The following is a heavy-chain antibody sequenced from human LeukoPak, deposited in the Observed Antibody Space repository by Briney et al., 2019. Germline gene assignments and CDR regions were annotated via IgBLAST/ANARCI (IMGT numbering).Heavy chain of an antibody. D-gene: IGHD6-19*01. Sequence: AGGSLRLSCAASGCTFSDHFMDWVRQAPGKGLEGVGRIRKRPNSYTTEYAASVQGRFAISRDDSKNSLYLQMNSLKTGDTAVYYCARVSTTVAGSDYLDYWGQGTQVTISS. V-gene: IGHV3-72*01. CDR2: IRKRPNSYTT. CDR3: ARVSTTVAGSDYLDY. CDR1: GCTFSDHF. J-gene: IGHJ4*02.